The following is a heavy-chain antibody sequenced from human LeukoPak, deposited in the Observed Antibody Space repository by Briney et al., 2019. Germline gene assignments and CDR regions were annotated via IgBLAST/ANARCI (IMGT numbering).Heavy chain of an antibody. J-gene: IGHJ4*02. CDR2: ISNNGANT. V-gene: IGHV3-64*03. CDR1: GFTFRSYA. D-gene: IGHD3-22*01. CDR3: VKNAMIVVVITTTFDT. Sequence: PWGSLRLSCSASGFTFRSYAMFWVRQAPGKGLEYVSAISNNGANTYYADSVKGRFNISRDNSKNTLYLQMSSLRAEDTAVYYCVKNAMIVVVITTTFDTWGQGTLVTVSS.